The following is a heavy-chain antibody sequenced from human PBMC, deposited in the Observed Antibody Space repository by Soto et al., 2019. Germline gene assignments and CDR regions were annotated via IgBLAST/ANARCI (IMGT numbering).Heavy chain of an antibody. Sequence: QVQLVQSGAEVKKPGSSVKVSCKASGGTFSSYAISWVRQAPGQGLEWMGGIIPIFGTANYAQKFQGRVRITADESTRTAYMELSSLRSEDTAVYYCARERDYYDSSGYYHPYWGQGTLVTVSS. CDR1: GGTFSSYA. J-gene: IGHJ4*02. CDR2: IIPIFGTA. V-gene: IGHV1-69*12. D-gene: IGHD3-22*01. CDR3: ARERDYYDSSGYYHPY.